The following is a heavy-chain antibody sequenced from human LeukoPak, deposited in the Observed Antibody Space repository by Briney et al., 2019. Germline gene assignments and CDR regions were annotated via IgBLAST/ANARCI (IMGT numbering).Heavy chain of an antibody. J-gene: IGHJ4*02. Sequence: TGGSLRLSCAASGFTFNSHAMSWVRQAPGKGLEWVSLISASGYNTYYAGSVKGRFTISRDNSKNTLNLQMSSLRAEDTALYYCAKGICDYALDLWGQGALVTVSS. D-gene: IGHD4/OR15-4a*01. CDR2: ISASGYNT. CDR3: AKGICDYALDL. V-gene: IGHV3-23*01. CDR1: GFTFNSHA.